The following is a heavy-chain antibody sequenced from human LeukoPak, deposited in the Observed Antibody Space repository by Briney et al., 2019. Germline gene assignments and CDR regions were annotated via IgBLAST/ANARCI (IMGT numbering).Heavy chain of an antibody. CDR2: IIPILGIA. CDR1: GGTFSSYA. J-gene: IGHJ4*02. D-gene: IGHD3-10*01. Sequence: ASVKVSCKASGGTFSSYAISWVRQAPGQGLEWMGRIIPILGIANYAQKFQGRVTITADKSTSTAYMELSSLRSEDTAVYYCAARMVRGVIKGGDYWGQGTLVTVSS. CDR3: AARMVRGVIKGGDY. V-gene: IGHV1-69*04.